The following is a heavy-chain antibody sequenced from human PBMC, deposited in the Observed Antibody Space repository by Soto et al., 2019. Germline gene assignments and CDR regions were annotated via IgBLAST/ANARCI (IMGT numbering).Heavy chain of an antibody. CDR1: GFTFSPSW. D-gene: IGHD4-17*01. CDR3: AIDLNYGVSTVYYDVFDT. V-gene: IGHV3-7*01. Sequence: VQLVESGGGLVQPGGSLRLSCLASGFTFSPSWMTWVRQAPGKGLEWVANMKGDGSKENYVDSVKGRFTISRYNAKNALFLQMNSRRDEETALYYCAIDLNYGVSTVYYDVFDTWGQGTMVSVSP. CDR2: MKGDGSKE. J-gene: IGHJ3*02.